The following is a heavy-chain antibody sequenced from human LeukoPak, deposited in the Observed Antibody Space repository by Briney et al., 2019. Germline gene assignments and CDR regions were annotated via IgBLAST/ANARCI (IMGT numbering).Heavy chain of an antibody. V-gene: IGHV1-8*01. CDR3: ASSMPKRGYSNSPDDNWFDP. Sequence: ASAKVSCKTSGYAFTSYDINWVRQATGQGLEWMGWMNPHSGNTGYAQKFQGRVTMTRNTSINTAYMELSSLRSEDTAVYYCASSMPKRGYSNSPDDNWFDPWGQGTLVTVSS. J-gene: IGHJ5*02. D-gene: IGHD4-4*01. CDR2: MNPHSGNT. CDR1: GYAFTSYD.